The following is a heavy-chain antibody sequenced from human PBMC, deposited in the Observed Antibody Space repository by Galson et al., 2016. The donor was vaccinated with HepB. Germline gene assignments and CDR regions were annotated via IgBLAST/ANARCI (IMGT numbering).Heavy chain of an antibody. CDR1: GISLRSTEAD. V-gene: IGHV2-5*02. Sequence: PALVKPTQTLTLTCTISGISLRSTEADVGWIRQPPGKALEWLALIYWDDDKRYSPSLKSRLTITKDTSKNQVVLTMANLDPVDTATYYCAHRASAGTRTPYFDDWGQGTLVTVSS. CDR3: AHRASAGTRTPYFDD. D-gene: IGHD6-13*01. CDR2: IYWDDDK. J-gene: IGHJ4*02.